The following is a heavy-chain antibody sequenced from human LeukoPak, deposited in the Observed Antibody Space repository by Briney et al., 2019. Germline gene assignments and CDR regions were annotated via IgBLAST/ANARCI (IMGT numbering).Heavy chain of an antibody. J-gene: IGHJ4*02. D-gene: IGHD4-17*01. CDR2: IYYSGST. Sequence: PSETLSLTCTVSGGSISSYYWSWIRQPPGKGLEWIGYIYYSGSTNYNPSLKSRVPISVDTPKNQFSLKLSSVTAADTAVYYCARLTDDYGDYGDFDYWGQGTLVTVSS. CDR3: ARLTDDYGDYGDFDY. V-gene: IGHV4-59*08. CDR1: GGSISSYY.